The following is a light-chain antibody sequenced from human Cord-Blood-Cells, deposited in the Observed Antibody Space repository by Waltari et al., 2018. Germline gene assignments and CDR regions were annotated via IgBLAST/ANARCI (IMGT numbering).Light chain of an antibody. J-gene: IGLJ3*02. V-gene: IGLV2-23*01. Sequence: QSALTPPASVSGSPGQSITISCPGTSSAVGSYNLVSWYQQHPGKAPKLMIYEGSKRPSGVSNRFSGSKSGNTASLTIAGLQAEDEADYYCCSYAGFWVFGGGTKLTVL. CDR1: SSAVGSYNL. CDR3: CSYAGFWV. CDR2: EGS.